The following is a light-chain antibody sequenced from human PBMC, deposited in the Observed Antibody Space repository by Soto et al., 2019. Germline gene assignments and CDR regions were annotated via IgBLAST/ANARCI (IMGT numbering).Light chain of an antibody. V-gene: IGKV3-15*01. CDR1: ESVRTS. CDR2: GAS. CDR3: QQYSDWPRT. J-gene: IGKJ1*01. Sequence: EIVLTQSPATLSVSPGERATLSCRASESVRTSLAGYQQKPGRSPSLLIYGASNRASGVPDRFGGSGSGTEFTLTINSLESGDFAIYYCQQYSDWPRTFGQGTKLEFK.